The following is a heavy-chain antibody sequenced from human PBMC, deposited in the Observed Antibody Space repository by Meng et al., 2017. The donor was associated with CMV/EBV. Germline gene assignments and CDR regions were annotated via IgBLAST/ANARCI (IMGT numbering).Heavy chain of an antibody. D-gene: IGHD3-10*01. V-gene: IGHV4-4*07. Sequence: SETLSLTCTVSSGSITSYYWSWIRQPAGKGVEWIGLISTSGSTNYVPSLKSRVSMSVDTSKNQVSLNLTSVTAADTAVYYCAREISGVEGRWFDPWGQGTLVTVSS. CDR1: SGSITSYY. CDR2: ISTSGST. J-gene: IGHJ5*02. CDR3: AREISGVEGRWFDP.